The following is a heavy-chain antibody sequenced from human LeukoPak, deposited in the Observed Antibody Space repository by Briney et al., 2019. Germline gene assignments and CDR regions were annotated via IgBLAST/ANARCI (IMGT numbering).Heavy chain of an antibody. D-gene: IGHD1-14*01. CDR1: GYTFTGYY. Sequence: ASVKVSCKASGYTFTGYYMHWVRQAPGQGLEWMGRINPNSGGTNYAQKFQGRVTMTKDTSISTAYMELSRLRSDDTAVYYCAIIGRARYYFDYWGQGTLVTVSS. CDR3: AIIGRARYYFDY. J-gene: IGHJ4*02. CDR2: INPNSGGT. V-gene: IGHV1-2*06.